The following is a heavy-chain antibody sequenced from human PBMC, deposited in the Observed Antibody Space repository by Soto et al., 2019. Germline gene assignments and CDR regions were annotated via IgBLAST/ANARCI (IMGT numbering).Heavy chain of an antibody. Sequence: QLQLQESGPGLVKPSETLSLTCSVSGDSINSDNYYWGWIRQPPGKGLEWIGSIYYRGNTCYNPSHKTRVTISLAKSKSQFSLKLNSVTAANSAGYFCARLEGLATISYYFDYWGQGTLVTVSS. CDR1: GDSINSDNYY. D-gene: IGHD3-9*01. CDR2: IYYRGNT. CDR3: ARLEGLATISYYFDY. J-gene: IGHJ4*02. V-gene: IGHV4-39*01.